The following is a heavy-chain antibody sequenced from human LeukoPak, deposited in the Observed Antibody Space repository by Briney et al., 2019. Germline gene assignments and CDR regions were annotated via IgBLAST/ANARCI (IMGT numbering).Heavy chain of an antibody. V-gene: IGHV3-15*01. J-gene: IGHJ4*02. Sequence: GGSRRLSCSASGFTFSDVWMSCVRQAPGKVLECVGRIKIKAHGTTTDYAAPVAGRFTISRDDSRSMLYLEMNSLKTEDTAIYYCTTDKQQWLFDYWGQGTLVTVSS. CDR2: IKIKAHGTTT. D-gene: IGHD6-19*01. CDR3: TTDKQQWLFDY. CDR1: GFTFSDVW.